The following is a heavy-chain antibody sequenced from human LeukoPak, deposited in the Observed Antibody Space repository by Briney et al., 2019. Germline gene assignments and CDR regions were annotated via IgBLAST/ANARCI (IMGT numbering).Heavy chain of an antibody. D-gene: IGHD3-16*02. CDR3: ARGIDDYVWGSYRSGTYYFDY. CDR1: GGSISSSNW. V-gene: IGHV4-4*02. CDR2: INHSGST. Sequence: TPSGTLSLTCAVSGGSISSSNWWSWVRQPPGKGLEWIGEINHSGSTNYNPSLKSRVTISVDTSKNQFSLKLSSVTAADTAVYYCARGIDDYVWGSYRSGTYYFDYWGQGTLVTVSS. J-gene: IGHJ4*02.